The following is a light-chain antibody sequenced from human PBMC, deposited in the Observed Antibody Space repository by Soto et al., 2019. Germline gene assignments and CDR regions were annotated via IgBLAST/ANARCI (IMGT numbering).Light chain of an antibody. J-gene: IGLJ1*01. CDR3: AAWDDSLNGYV. Sequence: QSVLTQPPSASGTPGQSVTISCSGSSSNIGDNTVNWFQQLPGSAPTLLIYSNNQRPSGVPDRFSGSKSGTSASLAISGLQSEDEADYYCAAWDDSLNGYVFGTGTKLTVL. CDR1: SSNIGDNT. CDR2: SNN. V-gene: IGLV1-44*01.